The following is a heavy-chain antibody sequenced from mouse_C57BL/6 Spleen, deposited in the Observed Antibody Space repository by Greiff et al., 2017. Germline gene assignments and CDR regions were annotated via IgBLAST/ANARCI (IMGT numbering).Heavy chain of an antibody. J-gene: IGHJ2*01. CDR3: ARGERGDY. Sequence: EVKLVESGGGLVKPGGSLKLSCAASGFTFSDYGMHWVRQAPEKGLEWVAYISSGSSTIYYADTVKGRFTISRYNAKNTLYLQRTSLRSEDTAMYSCARGERGDYWGQGTTLTVSS. CDR1: GFTFSDYG. CDR2: ISSGSSTI. V-gene: IGHV5-17*01.